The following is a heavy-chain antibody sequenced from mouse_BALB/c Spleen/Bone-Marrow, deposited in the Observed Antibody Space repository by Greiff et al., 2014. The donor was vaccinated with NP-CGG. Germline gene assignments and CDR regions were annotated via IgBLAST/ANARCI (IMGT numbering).Heavy chain of an antibody. CDR3: AREGDGAY. Sequence: DVHLVESGGGLVKPGGFLKLSCAASGFTFSDYYMYWVRQTPEKRLEWVATISDGGSYTYYPDSVKGRFTISRDNAKNNLYLQMSSLKSEDTAMYYCAREGDGAYWGQGTLVTVSA. CDR1: GFTFSDYY. D-gene: IGHD3-3*01. V-gene: IGHV5-4*02. CDR2: ISDGGSYT. J-gene: IGHJ3*01.